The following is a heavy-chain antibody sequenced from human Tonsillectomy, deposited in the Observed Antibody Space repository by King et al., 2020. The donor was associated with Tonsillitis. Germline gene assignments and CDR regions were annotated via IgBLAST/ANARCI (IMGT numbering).Heavy chain of an antibody. D-gene: IGHD3-22*01. J-gene: IGHJ4*02. CDR2: IYYSGST. CDR1: GGSISSYY. V-gene: IGHV4-59*01. CDR3: ARVGSSGYYTLDY. Sequence: VQLQESGPGLVKPSETLSLTCTVSGGSISSYYWSWIRQPPGKGLEWIGYIYYSGSTNYNPSLKSRVTISVDTSKNQFSLKLSSVTAADTAVYYCARVGSSGYYTLDYWGQGTLVTVSS.